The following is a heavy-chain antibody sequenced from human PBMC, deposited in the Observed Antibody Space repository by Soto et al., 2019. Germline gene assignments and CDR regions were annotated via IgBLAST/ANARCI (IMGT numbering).Heavy chain of an antibody. V-gene: IGHV3-21*01. CDR3: ARRYCSGGSCYSSWYFDL. D-gene: IGHD2-15*01. CDR2: ISSSSSYI. Sequence: EVQLVESGGGLVKPGGSLRLSCAASGFTFSSYSMNWVRQAPGKGLEWVSSISSSSSYIYYADSVKGRFTISRDNAKNSLYLQMNSLRPEDTAVYYCARRYCSGGSCYSSWYFDLWGRGTLVTVSS. CDR1: GFTFSSYS. J-gene: IGHJ2*01.